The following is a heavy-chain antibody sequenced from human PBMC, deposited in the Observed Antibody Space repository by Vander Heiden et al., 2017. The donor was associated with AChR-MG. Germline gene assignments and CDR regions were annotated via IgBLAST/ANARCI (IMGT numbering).Heavy chain of an antibody. CDR1: GFTFTSYW. V-gene: IGHV3-74*01. CDR2: SNADGTTK. Sequence: EVQLVDSGGGLLQPGGSLRLSCAASGFTFTSYWLHRVRQVPGKGLVWVSRSNADGTTKNYADSGEGRFTISRDNAKNTVYLQMNSLRVEDTAVYYCARCCVYGGSSAIDYWGQGTLVTVSS. D-gene: IGHD6-13*01. CDR3: ARCCVYGGSSAIDY. J-gene: IGHJ4*02.